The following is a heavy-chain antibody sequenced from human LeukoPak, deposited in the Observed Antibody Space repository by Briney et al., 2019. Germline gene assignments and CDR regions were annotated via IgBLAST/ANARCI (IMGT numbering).Heavy chain of an antibody. Sequence: QSGGSLRLSCAASGFTFSSYAMRWVRQAPVKELEWVAAISGSGGSTYYADSVKGRFTISRDNSKNTLYLQMNSLRAEDTAVYYCATITEDLDYFDYWGQGPLVRVSS. CDR3: ATITEDLDYFDY. J-gene: IGHJ4*02. CDR2: ISGSGGST. D-gene: IGHD7-27*01. CDR1: GFTFSSYA. V-gene: IGHV3-23*01.